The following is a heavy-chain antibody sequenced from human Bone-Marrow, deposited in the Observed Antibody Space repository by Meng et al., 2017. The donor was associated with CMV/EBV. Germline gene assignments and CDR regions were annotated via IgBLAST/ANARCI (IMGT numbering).Heavy chain of an antibody. V-gene: IGHV4-34*01. Sequence: SQTLSLTCAVYGGSFSGYYWSWIRQPPGKGLEWIGEINHSGSTNYNPSLKSRVTISVDTSKNQFSLKLSSVTAADTAVYYCARGRTYYGFYYYGMAVWGPGTTVTVSS. CDR1: GGSFSGYY. CDR2: INHSGST. CDR3: ARGRTYYGFYYYGMAV. D-gene: IGHD3-10*01. J-gene: IGHJ6*02.